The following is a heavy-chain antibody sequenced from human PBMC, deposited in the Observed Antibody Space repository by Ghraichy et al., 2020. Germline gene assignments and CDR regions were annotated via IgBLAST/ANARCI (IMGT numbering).Heavy chain of an antibody. J-gene: IGHJ5*02. D-gene: IGHD3-3*01. Sequence: ASVKVSCKASGYTFTNFGISWVRQAPGQGLEWMGWISADNGKTDYAQKFQGRVTMTTDTSTSTAYMELRSLRSDDTAIYYCARDVADSWSGYFGWKRTGWFDPWGQGTLVTISS. V-gene: IGHV1-18*01. CDR3: ARDVADSWSGYFGWKRTGWFDP. CDR2: ISADNGKT. CDR1: GYTFTNFG.